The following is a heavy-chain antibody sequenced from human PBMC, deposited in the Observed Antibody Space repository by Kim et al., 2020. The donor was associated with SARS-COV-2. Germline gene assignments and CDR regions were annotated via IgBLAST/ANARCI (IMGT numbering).Heavy chain of an antibody. Sequence: GGSLRLSCAASGFTFSEYWMNWVRQAPGKGLEWVGNIKPAGSAKYYVDSVKGRFTISRDNAKNSLYLQMNSLRAEDTAMYYCSRDSRSLTADSWGQGTLVTVSA. CDR1: GFTFSEYW. D-gene: IGHD2-2*01. J-gene: IGHJ5*01. CDR2: IKPAGSAK. CDR3: SRDSRSLTADS. V-gene: IGHV3-7*01.